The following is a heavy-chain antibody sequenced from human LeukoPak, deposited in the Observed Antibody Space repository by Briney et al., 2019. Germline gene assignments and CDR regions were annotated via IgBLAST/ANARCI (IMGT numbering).Heavy chain of an antibody. D-gene: IGHD1-26*01. Sequence: GGSLRLSCAASGFTFDDYGMSWVRQGPGKGLEWVSGINWNGGNTGYADSVKGRFTIFRDNAKNSLYLEMDSLRVEDTALYYCARTSDGNWFDPWGQGTLVTVSS. J-gene: IGHJ5*02. CDR2: INWNGGNT. V-gene: IGHV3-20*04. CDR3: ARTSDGNWFDP. CDR1: GFTFDDYG.